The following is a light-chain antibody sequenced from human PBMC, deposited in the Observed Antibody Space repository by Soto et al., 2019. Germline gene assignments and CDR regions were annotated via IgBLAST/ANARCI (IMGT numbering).Light chain of an antibody. V-gene: IGKV3-11*01. CDR2: GAS. CDR1: ESVVSNY. J-gene: IGKJ5*01. Sequence: EIVMTQSPATLSVSPGERATLSCRATESVVSNYLAWYQLKPGQAPRLLIYGASNRATGIPDRFSGTGSGTDFTLTINNLEPEDFAVYYCQVRTNWSIAFGRGTRLEIK. CDR3: QVRTNWSIA.